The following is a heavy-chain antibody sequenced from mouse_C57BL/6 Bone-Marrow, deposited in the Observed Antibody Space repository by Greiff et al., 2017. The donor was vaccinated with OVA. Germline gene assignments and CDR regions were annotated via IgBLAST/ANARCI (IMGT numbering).Heavy chain of an antibody. V-gene: IGHV1-64*01. CDR2: IHPNSGST. J-gene: IGHJ3*01. D-gene: IGHD2-12*01. Sequence: VQLQESGAELVKPGASVKLSCKASGYTFTSYWMHWVKQRPGQGLEWIGMIHPNSGSTNYNEKFKSKATLTVDKSSSTAYMQLSSMTSEDSAVYYCARYDWFAYWGQGTLVTVSA. CDR1: GYTFTSYW. CDR3: ARYDWFAY.